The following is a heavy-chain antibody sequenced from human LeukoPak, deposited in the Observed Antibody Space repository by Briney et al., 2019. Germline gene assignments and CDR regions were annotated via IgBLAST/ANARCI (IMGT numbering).Heavy chain of an antibody. Sequence: SETLSLTCAVYGGSFSGYYWSWIRQPPGKGLEWIGEINHSGSTNYNPSLKSRVTISVDTSKNQFSLKLSSVTAADTAVYYCATQGYSGYDDRGSFDYWGQGTLVTVSS. V-gene: IGHV4-34*01. CDR1: GGSFSGYY. CDR3: ATQGYSGYDDRGSFDY. J-gene: IGHJ4*02. D-gene: IGHD5-12*01. CDR2: INHSGST.